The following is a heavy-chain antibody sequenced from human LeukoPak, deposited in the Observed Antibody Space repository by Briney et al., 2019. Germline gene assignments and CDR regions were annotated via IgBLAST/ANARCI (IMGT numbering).Heavy chain of an antibody. J-gene: IGHJ4*02. Sequence: PGGSPRLSCAASGFTFSSYSMNWVRQAPGKGLEWVSSISSSSSYIYYADSVKGRFTISRDNAKNSLYLQMNSLRAEDTAVYYCARDRFLEGTDFDYWGQGTLVTVSS. CDR2: ISSSSSYI. V-gene: IGHV3-21*01. CDR3: ARDRFLEGTDFDY. CDR1: GFTFSSYS. D-gene: IGHD1-7*01.